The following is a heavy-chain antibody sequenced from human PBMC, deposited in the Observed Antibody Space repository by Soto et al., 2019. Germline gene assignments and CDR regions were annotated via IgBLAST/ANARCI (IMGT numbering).Heavy chain of an antibody. CDR1: GYSFSSYW. Sequence: GESLKISCKGSGYSFSSYWIGWVRQMPGKGLEWMGIIYPADSDTRYTPSFQGQVTISADKSISTAYLQWSSLKASDTAMYYWARRRVAVAGTGVDYWGQGTLVTVSS. CDR3: ARRRVAVAGTGVDY. V-gene: IGHV5-51*01. CDR2: IYPADSDT. D-gene: IGHD6-19*01. J-gene: IGHJ4*02.